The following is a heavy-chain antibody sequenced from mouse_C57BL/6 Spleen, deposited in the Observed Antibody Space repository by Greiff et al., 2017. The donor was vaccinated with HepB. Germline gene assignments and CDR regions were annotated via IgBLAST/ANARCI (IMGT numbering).Heavy chain of an antibody. Sequence: QVQLQQPGAELVKPGASVKLSCKASGYTFTSYWMHWVKQRPGQGLEWIGMIHPNSGSTNYNEKFKSKATLTVDKSSSTAYMQLSSLTSEDSAVYYCARSAVYYGSLFDYWGQGTTLTVSS. V-gene: IGHV1-64*01. CDR3: ARSAVYYGSLFDY. D-gene: IGHD1-1*01. CDR1: GYTFTSYW. J-gene: IGHJ2*01. CDR2: IHPNSGST.